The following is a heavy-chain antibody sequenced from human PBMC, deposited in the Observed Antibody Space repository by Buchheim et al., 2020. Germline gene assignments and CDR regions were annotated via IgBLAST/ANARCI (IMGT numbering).Heavy chain of an antibody. V-gene: IGHV4-34*01. Sequence: QVQLQQWGAGLLKPSETLSLTCAVYGGSFSGYYWSWIRQPPGKGLEWIGEINHSGSTNYNPSLKSRVTISVDTSKNQFSLKLSSVTAADTAVYYCARGGGRPTVVTRRWYFDYWGQGTL. CDR1: GGSFSGYY. CDR2: INHSGST. J-gene: IGHJ4*02. D-gene: IGHD4-23*01. CDR3: ARGGGRPTVVTRRWYFDY.